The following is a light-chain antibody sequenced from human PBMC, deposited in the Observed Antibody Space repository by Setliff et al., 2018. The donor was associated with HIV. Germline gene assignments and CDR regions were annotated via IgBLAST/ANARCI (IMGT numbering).Light chain of an antibody. J-gene: IGLJ1*01. CDR1: SSDVGGYSY. CDR3: SSYAITNTLP. V-gene: IGLV2-14*01. Sequence: QSALAQPASVSGSPGQSIIISCTGTSSDVGGYSYVSWYQQHPGRAPKLIIYEVKNRPSGVSSRFSGSKSGNTASLTISGLQAEDEADYYCSSYAITNTLPFGTGTKVTVL. CDR2: EVK.